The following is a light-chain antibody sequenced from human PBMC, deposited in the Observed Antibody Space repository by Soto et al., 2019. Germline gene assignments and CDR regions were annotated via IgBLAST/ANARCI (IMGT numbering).Light chain of an antibody. CDR3: QQYNNWLT. CDR2: GAS. CDR1: QSVSSN. V-gene: IGKV3-15*01. Sequence: EIVMTQSPATLSVSPGERATLSCRASQSVSSNLAWYQQKPGQAPRLLIYGASTRATGIPARFSGGGSGTEFTLTISSLHSEYFAVYYCQQYNNWLTFGGGTKVDIK. J-gene: IGKJ4*01.